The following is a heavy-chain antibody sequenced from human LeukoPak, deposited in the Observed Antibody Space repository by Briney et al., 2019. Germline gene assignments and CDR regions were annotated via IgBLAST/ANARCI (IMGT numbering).Heavy chain of an antibody. J-gene: IGHJ4*02. CDR3: ARGGYYYDSRNYPSFGGLNFAY. CDR2: IYHPGST. Sequence: SGTLSLTCSVSGASINSYYWSWIRQPPGRGLEWIGHIYHPGSTNYNSSFRSRVTISVDTSKNQVSLRLSSVTAADTAVYYCARGGYYYDSRNYPSFGGLNFAYWGQGSLVTVSS. V-gene: IGHV4-59*07. D-gene: IGHD3-22*01. CDR1: GASINSYY.